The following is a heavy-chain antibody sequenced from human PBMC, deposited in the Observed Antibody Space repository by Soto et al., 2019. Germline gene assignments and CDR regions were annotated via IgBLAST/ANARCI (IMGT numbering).Heavy chain of an antibody. V-gene: IGHV1-3*01. J-gene: IGHJ4*02. CDR3: ARVGAAAGPYYFDY. CDR1: GYTFTRYA. CDR2: INAGNGNT. Sequence: ASVTVSCKASGYTFTRYAMHWVRQATGQRLEWMGWINAGNGNTKYSQKFQGRVTITRDTSASTAYMELSSLRSEDTAVYYCARVGAAAGPYYFDYWGQGTLVTVSS. D-gene: IGHD6-13*01.